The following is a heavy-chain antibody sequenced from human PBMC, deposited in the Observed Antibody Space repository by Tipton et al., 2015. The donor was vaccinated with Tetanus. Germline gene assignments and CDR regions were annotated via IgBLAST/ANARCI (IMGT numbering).Heavy chain of an antibody. CDR3: ARQADNWFDP. CDR1: GGSITSGTYY. Sequence: LSLTCIVSGGSITSGTYYWAWVRQPPGKGLEWIGNIYYDGTTYYNSPLKSRVTISLDTPKNGFSLKRTSVTAADTAVYYCARQADNWFDPWGQGTLVAVSS. J-gene: IGHJ5*02. CDR2: IYYDGTT. V-gene: IGHV4-39*01.